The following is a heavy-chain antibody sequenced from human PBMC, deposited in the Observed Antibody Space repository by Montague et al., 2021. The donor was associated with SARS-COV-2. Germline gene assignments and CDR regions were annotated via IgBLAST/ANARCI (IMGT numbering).Heavy chain of an antibody. D-gene: IGHD3-10*01. Sequence: SETLSLTCTVSGGSISSSYWTWIRQPPGKGLEWIGYIYYSGSTSYNPFLKSRVTMSVDTSKNRFSLKLSSVTAADTAVYYCARSSGSYSTFDFWGQGTLVTVSS. V-gene: IGHV4-59*08. CDR3: ARSSGSYSTFDF. J-gene: IGHJ4*02. CDR2: IYYSGST. CDR1: GGSISSSY.